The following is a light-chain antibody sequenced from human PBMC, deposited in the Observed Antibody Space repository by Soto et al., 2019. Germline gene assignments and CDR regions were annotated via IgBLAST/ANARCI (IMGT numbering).Light chain of an antibody. Sequence: EIVLTQSPATLSLSPGERATLSCRASQSVSSYLAWYQQKPGQAPRLLIYDASNRATGIPARFSGSGSGTDFTLTISGLKPEDFAVYYCQQRTNWPRTFGQGTKVDIK. CDR2: DAS. J-gene: IGKJ1*01. CDR3: QQRTNWPRT. CDR1: QSVSSY. V-gene: IGKV3-11*01.